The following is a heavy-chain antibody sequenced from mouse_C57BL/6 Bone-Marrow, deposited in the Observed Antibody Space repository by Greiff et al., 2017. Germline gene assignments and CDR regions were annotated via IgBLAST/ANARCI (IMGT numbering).Heavy chain of an antibody. Sequence: EVQLQQSGAELVRPGASVKLSCTASGFNIKDYYMPWVKQRPEQGLEWIGRIDPEDGDTDYAPKFKGKATMTADTTSYTTYLRLSSLTSEDSDFYYGTLFLRSWFAYWGQGTLVTVSA. D-gene: IGHD1-1*01. CDR3: TLFLRSWFAY. V-gene: IGHV14-1*01. CDR2: IDPEDGDT. J-gene: IGHJ3*01. CDR1: GFNIKDYY.